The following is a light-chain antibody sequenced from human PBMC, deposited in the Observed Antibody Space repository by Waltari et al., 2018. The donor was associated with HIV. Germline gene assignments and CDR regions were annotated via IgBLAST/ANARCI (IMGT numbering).Light chain of an antibody. CDR1: SSNIGAGSD. CDR2: ATR. V-gene: IGLV1-40*01. J-gene: IGLJ2*01. Sequence: QSVLTQPPSVSGAPGQRVTISCSGSSSNIGAGSDFAWYQQLPGTAPKLLIYATRNRPSGVPDRFSGSKSGTSASLAITGLQAEDEADYYCQSYDSSLSGVVFGGGTKLTVL. CDR3: QSYDSSLSGVV.